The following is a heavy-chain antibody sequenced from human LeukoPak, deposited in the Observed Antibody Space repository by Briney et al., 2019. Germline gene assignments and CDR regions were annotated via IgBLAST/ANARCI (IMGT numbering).Heavy chain of an antibody. CDR1: GGTFISYA. D-gene: IGHD3-3*01. CDR3: ASKILGVVPRPPYNWFDP. V-gene: IGHV1-69*04. Sequence: SVKVSCKASGGTFISYAISWVRQAPGQGLEWMGRIIPILGIANYAQKFQGRVTITADKSTSTAYMELSSLRSEDTAVYYCASKILGVVPRPPYNWFDPWGQGTLVTVSS. CDR2: IIPILGIA. J-gene: IGHJ5*02.